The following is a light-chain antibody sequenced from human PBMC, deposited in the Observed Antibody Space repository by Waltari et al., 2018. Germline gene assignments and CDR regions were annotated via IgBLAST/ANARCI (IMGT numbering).Light chain of an antibody. CDR3: QQRSNWPPAWT. CDR2: DAS. V-gene: IGKV3-11*01. CDR1: QSVSSY. J-gene: IGKJ1*01. Sequence: DIVLTQSPATLSLPPGERATLSCRASQSVSSYLAWYQQKPGQAPRLLIYDASNRATGIPARFSGSGSGTDFTLTISSLEPEDFAVYYCQQRSNWPPAWTFGQGTKVEIK.